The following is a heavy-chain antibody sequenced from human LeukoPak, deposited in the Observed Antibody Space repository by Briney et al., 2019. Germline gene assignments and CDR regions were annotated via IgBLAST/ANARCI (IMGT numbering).Heavy chain of an antibody. J-gene: IGHJ4*02. CDR3: AGANSCSSSWVYFDY. D-gene: IGHD6-13*01. Sequence: AQSLKISCTGSGYSLTIYWIGWVRQMPRKGLEWIGIIFHVDSDTRYSPPTQGQVTTSAAKSISTAYLQWSSLKASDSVMYYCAGANSCSSSWVYFDYWGQGTLVTVSS. CDR1: GYSLTIYW. V-gene: IGHV5-51*01. CDR2: IFHVDSDT.